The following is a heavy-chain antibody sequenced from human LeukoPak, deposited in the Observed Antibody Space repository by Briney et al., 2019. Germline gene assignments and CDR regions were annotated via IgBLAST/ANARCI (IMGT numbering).Heavy chain of an antibody. CDR2: IYTSGST. V-gene: IGHV4-61*02. CDR3: ARDSAPTDY. CDR1: GGSISSGSYY. Sequence: PSETLSLTCTVSGGSISSGSYYWSWIRQPAGKGLEWIGRIYTSGSTNYNPSLKSRVTISVDTSKNQFSLKLSSVTAADTAVYYCARDSAPTDYWGQGTLVTVSS. J-gene: IGHJ4*02.